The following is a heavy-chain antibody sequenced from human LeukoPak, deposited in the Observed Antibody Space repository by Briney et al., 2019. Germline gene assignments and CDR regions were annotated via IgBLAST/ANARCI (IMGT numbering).Heavy chain of an antibody. V-gene: IGHV4-4*09. CDR3: ARSVARSFGY. J-gene: IGHJ4*02. Sequence: SETLSLTCTVSGGSISSYYWSWIRQPPGKGLEWIGYIYTSGSTNYNPSLKSRVTISVDTSKNQFSLKLSSVTAADTAVYYCARSVARSFGYWGQGTLVTVSS. CDR1: GGSISSYY. CDR2: IYTSGST. D-gene: IGHD4-23*01.